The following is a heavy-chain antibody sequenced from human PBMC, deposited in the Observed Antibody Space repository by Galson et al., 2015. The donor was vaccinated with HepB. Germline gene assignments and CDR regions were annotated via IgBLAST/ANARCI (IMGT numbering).Heavy chain of an antibody. CDR3: ARPYYDFWSGYYFDY. CDR1: GFTFSNYW. J-gene: IGHJ4*02. CDR2: IKQDGSEK. D-gene: IGHD3-3*01. V-gene: IGHV3-7*03. Sequence: SLRLSCAASGFTFSNYWMSWVRQAPGKGLEWVANIKQDGSEKYYVDSVKGRFTISRDNAKNSLYLQMNSLRAEDTAVYYCARPYYDFWSGYYFDYWGQGTLVTVSS.